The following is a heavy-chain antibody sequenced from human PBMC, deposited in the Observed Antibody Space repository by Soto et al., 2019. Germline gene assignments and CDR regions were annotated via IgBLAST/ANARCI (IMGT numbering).Heavy chain of an antibody. Sequence: SVKVSCKASGFTFTSSAVQWVRQARGQRLEWIGWIVVGSGNTNYAQKFQERVTITRDMSTSTAYMELSSLRAEDTAVYYCATVHNTSRSFDYWGQGTLVTVSS. CDR3: ATVHNTSRSFDY. CDR1: GFTFTSSA. CDR2: IVVGSGNT. V-gene: IGHV1-58*01. D-gene: IGHD1-20*01. J-gene: IGHJ4*02.